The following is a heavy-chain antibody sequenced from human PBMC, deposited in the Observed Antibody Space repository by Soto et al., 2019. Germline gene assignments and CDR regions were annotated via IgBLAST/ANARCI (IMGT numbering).Heavy chain of an antibody. CDR2: ISYDGSNK. D-gene: IGHD5-18*01. CDR1: GFTFSSYG. V-gene: IGHV3-30*18. J-gene: IGHJ4*02. CDR3: AKDRDTAMVTVLDY. Sequence: PGGFLRLSCAASGFTFSSYGMHWVRQAPGKGLEWVAVISYDGSNKYYADSVKGRFTISRDNSKNTLYLQMNSLRAEDTAVYYCAKDRDTAMVTVLDYWGQGTLVTVSS.